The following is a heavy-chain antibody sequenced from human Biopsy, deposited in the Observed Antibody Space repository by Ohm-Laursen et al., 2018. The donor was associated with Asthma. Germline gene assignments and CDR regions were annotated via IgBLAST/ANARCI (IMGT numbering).Heavy chain of an antibody. CDR3: ARTFHFWSPYHAEHYQL. D-gene: IGHD3-3*02. Sequence: SLRLSCTAPGFTFGDYWMSWVRQVPGKGLEWVANIKHDGSEKNHVDSLKGRFNISRDNAKNSLYLQMNSLRAEDTAVYYCARTFHFWSPYHAEHYQLWGQGTLVTVSS. CDR1: GFTFGDYW. V-gene: IGHV3-7*01. CDR2: IKHDGSEK. J-gene: IGHJ1*01.